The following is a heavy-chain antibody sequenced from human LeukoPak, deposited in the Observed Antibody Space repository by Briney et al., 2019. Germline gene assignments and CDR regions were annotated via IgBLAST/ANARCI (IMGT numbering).Heavy chain of an antibody. J-gene: IGHJ4*02. CDR3: ARDHWSGENY. V-gene: IGHV4-61*01. Sequence: SETLSLTCTVSGGSFSSGRYHWSWIRQPPGKGLEWIGYIYYSGNTNYNPSLKSRVTISVDTSKNQFSLKLSSVTAADTAVYYCARDHWSGENYWGQGTLVTVSS. D-gene: IGHD3-10*01. CDR2: IYYSGNT. CDR1: GGSFSSGRYH.